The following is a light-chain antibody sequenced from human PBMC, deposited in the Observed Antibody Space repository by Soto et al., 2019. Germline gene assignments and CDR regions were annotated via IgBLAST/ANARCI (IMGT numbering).Light chain of an antibody. CDR2: EVS. CDR1: SSDVGGYNY. CDR3: TSYAGSNLLYV. J-gene: IGLJ1*01. Sequence: QSVLTQPPSASGSPGQSVTISCTGTSSDVGGYNYVSWYQQHPGKAPKLMIYEVSKRTSGVPDRFSGSKSGTTASLTVSGLQAEDEADYYCTSYAGSNLLYVFGTGTNLTVL. V-gene: IGLV2-8*01.